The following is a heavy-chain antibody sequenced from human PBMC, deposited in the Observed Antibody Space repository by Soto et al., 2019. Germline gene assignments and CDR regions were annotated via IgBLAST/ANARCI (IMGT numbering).Heavy chain of an antibody. CDR3: AKATATGGGAFDI. D-gene: IGHD2-8*02. Sequence: GGSLRLSCAASGFICSSYDMSWVRQAPGKGLEWVSTILVGGSTHYEDSVKGRFTISRDRSKNTLYLQMNSLTAGDTAVYYCAKATATGGGAFDICGQGTMVTASS. CDR2: ILVGGST. CDR1: GFICSSYD. J-gene: IGHJ3*02. V-gene: IGHV3-23*01.